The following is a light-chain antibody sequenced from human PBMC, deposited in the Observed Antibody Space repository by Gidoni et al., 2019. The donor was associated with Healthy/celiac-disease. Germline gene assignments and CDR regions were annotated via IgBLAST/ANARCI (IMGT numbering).Light chain of an antibody. CDR3: QQYNNWPYT. Sequence: EIVMTQSPATLSVSPGERATLSCRASQSVSSNLAWYQQKPGQAPRLLIYGASTRAPGIPARFRRSGSGTAVTLTLSTLQSEDFAVYHCQQYNNWPYTFXQXTKLXIK. V-gene: IGKV3-15*01. J-gene: IGKJ2*01. CDR1: QSVSSN. CDR2: GAS.